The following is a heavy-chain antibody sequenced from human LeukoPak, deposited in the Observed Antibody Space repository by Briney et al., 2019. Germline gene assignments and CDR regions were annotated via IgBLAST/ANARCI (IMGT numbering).Heavy chain of an antibody. CDR1: GYSFTTYW. CDR3: ARLTCSSPSCSSGHIVTPLDY. D-gene: IGHD2-2*01. J-gene: IGHJ4*02. Sequence: KDGESLKISCKVSGYSFTTYWIGWVRQMPGKGLEWMGIIYPGDSDTKYSPSFQGQVTISADKSISTAYLQWSSLKASDTAMYYCARLTCSSPSCSSGHIVTPLDYWGQGTLVTLSS. CDR2: IYPGDSDT. V-gene: IGHV5-51*01.